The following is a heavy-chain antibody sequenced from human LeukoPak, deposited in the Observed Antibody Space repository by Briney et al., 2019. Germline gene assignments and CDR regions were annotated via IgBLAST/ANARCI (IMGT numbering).Heavy chain of an antibody. J-gene: IGHJ4*02. V-gene: IGHV4-59*01. D-gene: IGHD3-9*01. CDR1: GGSISSFF. Sequence: PSETLSLTCTVSGGSISSFFWSWIRQPPGKGLEWIGYVHSSGSTKYNTSLKSRLIISLDMCKNQFSLKLRSVSVADTAVYYCARLAPGNYDILTGDPKVVFDYWGQGALVTVSS. CDR2: VHSSGST. CDR3: ARLAPGNYDILTGDPKVVFDY.